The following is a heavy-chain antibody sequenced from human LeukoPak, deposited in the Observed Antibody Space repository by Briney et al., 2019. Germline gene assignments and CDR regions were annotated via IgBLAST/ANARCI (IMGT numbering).Heavy chain of an antibody. CDR1: GFTFSSYA. J-gene: IGHJ4*02. Sequence: PGGSLRLSCAASGFTFSSYAMSWVRQAPGKGLEWVAVISYDGSNKYYADSVKGRFTISRDNSKNTLYLQMNSLRAEDTAVYYCASPPGYSSSWYVFDYWGQGTLVTVSS. CDR2: ISYDGSNK. D-gene: IGHD6-13*01. CDR3: ASPPGYSSSWYVFDY. V-gene: IGHV3-30*04.